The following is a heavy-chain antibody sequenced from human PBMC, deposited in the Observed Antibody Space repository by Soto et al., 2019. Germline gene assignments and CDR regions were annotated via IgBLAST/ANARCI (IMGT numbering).Heavy chain of an antibody. V-gene: IGHV3-49*03. CDR3: TRARSSGWYLFDF. CDR2: IRSESYGGTT. D-gene: IGHD6-19*01. CDR1: GFTFRDFT. Sequence: GGSLRLSCTASGFTFRDFTMSWFRQTPGKWLEWVGFIRSESYGGTTEFAASVKGRFSISRNDSKSIVSLQMNSLKTEDTGMYYCTRARSSGWYLFDFWGQGALVTVSS. J-gene: IGHJ4*02.